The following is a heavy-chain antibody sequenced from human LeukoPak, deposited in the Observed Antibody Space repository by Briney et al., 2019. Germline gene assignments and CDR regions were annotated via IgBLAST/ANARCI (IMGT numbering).Heavy chain of an antibody. V-gene: IGHV4-59*08. Sequence: SETLSLTCSISGGSISSFYWSWIRQPPGKGLEWLGYIYYTGSTNYNPSLKSRVTISVDTSENQFSLKLNSVTAADTAVYFCVRHATTYFFLDYWGQGTLVTVSS. CDR2: IYYTGST. CDR1: GGSISSFY. J-gene: IGHJ4*02. CDR3: VRHATTYFFLDY. D-gene: IGHD4-17*01.